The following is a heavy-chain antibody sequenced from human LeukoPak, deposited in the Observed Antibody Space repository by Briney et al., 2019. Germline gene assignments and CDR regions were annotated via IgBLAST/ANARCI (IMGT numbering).Heavy chain of an antibody. D-gene: IGHD4-17*01. J-gene: IGHJ4*02. V-gene: IGHV1-24*01. CDR2: FDPANGEP. CDR1: GYTLTEVS. Sequence: GASVKVFCKISGYTLTEVSMHWVRQAPGKGLEWMGGFDPANGEPIYAQKFQGRVTMSEDTSTDTAYMDLSSLRSEDTAVYYCATEVVGYGDVHYFGSWGQGTLVTVSS. CDR3: ATEVVGYGDVHYFGS.